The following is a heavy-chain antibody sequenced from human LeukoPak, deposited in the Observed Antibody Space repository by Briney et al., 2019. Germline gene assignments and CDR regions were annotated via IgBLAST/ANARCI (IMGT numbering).Heavy chain of an antibody. CDR1: GYTFTSYD. CDR2: MNPNSGNT. V-gene: IGHV1-8*01. Sequence: ASVKVSCKASGYTFTSYDINWGRQATGQGLEWRGWMNPNSGNTGYAQKFQGRVTMTRNTSISTAYMELSSLRSEDTAVYYCARGRAGYCSGGSCYVDYWGQGTLVTVSS. CDR3: ARGRAGYCSGGSCYVDY. D-gene: IGHD2-15*01. J-gene: IGHJ4*02.